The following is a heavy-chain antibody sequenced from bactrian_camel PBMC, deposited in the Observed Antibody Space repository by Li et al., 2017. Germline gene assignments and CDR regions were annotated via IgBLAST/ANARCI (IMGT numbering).Heavy chain of an antibody. D-gene: IGHD6*01. CDR1: SDTYIPYC. CDR2: IRRDGGET. J-gene: IGHJ4*01. Sequence: HVLLVESGGGSVQAGGSLRLSCKWSSDTYIPYCMGWFRQSPEKEREGIAAIRRDGGETWYAASVKGRFTISRDSAKNTVYRQMNNLQPEDTATYYCAEGRGSRGEHCYSLNYWGQGTQVTVS. V-gene: IGHV3S1*01. CDR3: AEGRGSRGEHCYSLNY.